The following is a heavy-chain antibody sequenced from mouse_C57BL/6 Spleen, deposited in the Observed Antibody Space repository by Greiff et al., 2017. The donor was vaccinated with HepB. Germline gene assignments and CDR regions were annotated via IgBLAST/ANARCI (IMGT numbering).Heavy chain of an antibody. CDR2: IDPNSGGT. CDR1: GYTFPSYW. CDR3: ARELITTVVAKYYYAMDY. D-gene: IGHD1-1*01. V-gene: IGHV1-72*01. Sequence: QVQLQQPGAELVKPGASVKLSCKASGYTFPSYWMHWVKQRPGRGLEWIGRIDPNSGGTKYNEKFKSKATLTVDKPSSTAYMQLSSLTSEDSAVYYCARELITTVVAKYYYAMDYWGQGTSVTVSS. J-gene: IGHJ4*01.